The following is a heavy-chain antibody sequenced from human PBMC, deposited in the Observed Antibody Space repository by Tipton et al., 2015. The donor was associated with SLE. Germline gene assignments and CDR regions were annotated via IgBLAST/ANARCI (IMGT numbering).Heavy chain of an antibody. CDR1: GDSVGTNY. D-gene: IGHD6-13*01. Sequence: TLSLTCTVSGDSVGTNYWNWIRQPAGKGLEWIGRFHISGNTNYNPPLKSRVTMSVDTSKTQFSLRLTSVTAADTAVYYCARDRLWRYSTSSDAFDIWGQGTMVTVSS. CDR2: FHISGNT. V-gene: IGHV4-4*07. J-gene: IGHJ3*02. CDR3: ARDRLWRYSTSSDAFDI.